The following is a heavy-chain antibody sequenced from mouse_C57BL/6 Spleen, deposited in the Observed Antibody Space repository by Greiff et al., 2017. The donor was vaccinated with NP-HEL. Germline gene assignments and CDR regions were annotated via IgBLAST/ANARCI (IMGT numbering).Heavy chain of an antibody. D-gene: IGHD2-4*01. CDR3: ARANYDYAFAY. CDR2: ISDGGSYT. J-gene: IGHJ3*01. CDR1: GFTFSSYA. V-gene: IGHV5-4*01. Sequence: VQLKESGGGLVKPGGSLKLSCAASGFTFSSYAMSWVRQTPEKRLEWVATISDGGSYTYYPDNVKGRFTISRDNAKNNLYLQMSHLKSEDTAMYYCARANYDYAFAYWGQGTLVTVSA.